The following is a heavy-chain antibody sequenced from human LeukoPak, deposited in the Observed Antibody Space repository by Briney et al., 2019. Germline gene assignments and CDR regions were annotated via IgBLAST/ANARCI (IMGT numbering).Heavy chain of an antibody. V-gene: IGHV4-34*01. J-gene: IGHJ4*02. D-gene: IGHD6-6*01. CDR2: INHSGST. Sequence: SETLSLTCAVYGGSFSGYYWSWIRQPPGKGLEWIGEINHSGSTNYNPSLKSRVTISVDTSKNQFSLKLSSVTAADTAVYYCARPKGIAAREYYFDYWGQGTLVTVSS. CDR3: ARPKGIAAREYYFDY. CDR1: GGSFSGYY.